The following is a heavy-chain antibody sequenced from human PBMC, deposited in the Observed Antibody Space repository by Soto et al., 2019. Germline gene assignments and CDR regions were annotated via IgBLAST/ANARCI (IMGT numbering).Heavy chain of an antibody. CDR3: ARTRSGSFPLASPYYFDY. J-gene: IGHJ4*02. D-gene: IGHD1-26*01. CDR1: GFTFSDYY. V-gene: IGHV3-11*03. Sequence: GGSLRLSCAASGFTFSDYYMSWIRQAPGKGLEWVSYISSSSSYTNYADSVKGRFTISRDNAKNSLYLQMNSLRAEDTAVYYCARTRSGSFPLASPYYFDYWGQGTLVTVSS. CDR2: ISSSSSYT.